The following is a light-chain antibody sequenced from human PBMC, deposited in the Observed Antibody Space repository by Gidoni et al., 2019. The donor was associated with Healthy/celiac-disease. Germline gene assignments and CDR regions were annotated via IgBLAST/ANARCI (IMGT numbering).Light chain of an antibody. CDR1: SSDVGGYNY. CDR2: DVS. J-gene: IGLJ2*01. CDR3: SSYTSSSTLV. V-gene: IGLV2-14*01. Sequence: QSALTPPAPVPGSPGQSITTPCTGTSSDVGGYNYVSWYQQHPGKAPKLMINDVSNRPSGVSNRFSGSKSGNTASLTISGLQAEDEADYYCSSYTSSSTLVFGGGTKLTVL.